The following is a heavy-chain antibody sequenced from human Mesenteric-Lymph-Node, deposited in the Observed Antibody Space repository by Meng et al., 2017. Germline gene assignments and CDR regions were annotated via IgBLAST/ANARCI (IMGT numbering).Heavy chain of an antibody. CDR2: IYHSGST. Sequence: QWGVGLLKPSQPLALTCPAYGGSFVGYDWSWVRQPPGKGLEWIGEIYHSGSTNYNPSLKSRVTISVDKYKNQFSLKLSSVTAADTAVYYCARVAAAGNEWFDPWGQGTLVTVSS. CDR3: ARVAAAGNEWFDP. CDR1: GGSFVGYD. D-gene: IGHD6-13*01. J-gene: IGHJ5*02. V-gene: IGHV4-34*01.